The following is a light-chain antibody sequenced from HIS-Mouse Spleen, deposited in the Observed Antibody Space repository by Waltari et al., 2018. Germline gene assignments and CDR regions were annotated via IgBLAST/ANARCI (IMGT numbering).Light chain of an antibody. V-gene: IGLV2-23*01. Sequence: QSALTQPASVSGSPGQSITIPRTGTSSDVGSYNRLSWYQQHPGNDPKLMIYEGSKRPSGVSNRFSGSKSGNTASLTISGLQAEDEADYYCCSYAGSSTYWVFGGGTKLTVL. CDR3: CSYAGSSTYWV. CDR2: EGS. J-gene: IGLJ3*02. CDR1: SSDVGSYNR.